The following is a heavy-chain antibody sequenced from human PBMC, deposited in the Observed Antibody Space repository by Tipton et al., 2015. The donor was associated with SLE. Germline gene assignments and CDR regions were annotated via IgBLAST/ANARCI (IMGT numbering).Heavy chain of an antibody. CDR2: INHSGST. CDR3: ARGQHVRVVFSMDV. J-gene: IGHJ6*02. Sequence: TLSLTCAVYGGSFSGYYWSWIRQPPGKGLQWIGEINHSGSTNYNPSLKSRVTISVDTSKNQFSLKLSSVTAADTAVYYCARGQHVRVVFSMDVWGQGTTVTVSS. D-gene: IGHD2-15*01. V-gene: IGHV4-34*01. CDR1: GGSFSGYY.